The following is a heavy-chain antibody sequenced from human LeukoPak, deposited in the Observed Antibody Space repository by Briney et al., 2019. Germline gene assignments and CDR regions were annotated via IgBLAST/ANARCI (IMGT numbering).Heavy chain of an antibody. V-gene: IGHV1-69*04. CDR1: GGTFSSYA. J-gene: IGHJ4*02. Sequence: GASVRVSCKASGGTFSSYAISWVRQAPGQGLEWMGRIIPILGIANYAQKFQGRVTITADKSTSTAYMELSSLRSEDTAVYYCARGYSSRGGFDYWGQGTLVTVSS. D-gene: IGHD6-13*01. CDR2: IIPILGIA. CDR3: ARGYSSRGGFDY.